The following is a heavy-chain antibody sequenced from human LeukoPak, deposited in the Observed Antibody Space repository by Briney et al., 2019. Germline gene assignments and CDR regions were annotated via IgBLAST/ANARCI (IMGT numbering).Heavy chain of an antibody. CDR1: GFTFDDYA. CDR3: ARGIDDYSGYGY. CDR2: INWNSVSI. J-gene: IGHJ4*02. Sequence: GGSLRLSCAASGFTFDDYAMHWVRQAPGKGLEWVSGINWNSVSIGYAGSVKGRFTISRDNAKNSLYLQMNSLRAEDTAVYYCARGIDDYSGYGYWGQGTLVTVSS. V-gene: IGHV3-9*01. D-gene: IGHD3-22*01.